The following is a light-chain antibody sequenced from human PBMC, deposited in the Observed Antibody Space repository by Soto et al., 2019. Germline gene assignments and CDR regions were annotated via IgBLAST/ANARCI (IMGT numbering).Light chain of an antibody. J-gene: IGKJ4*01. CDR1: QSVSSY. Sequence: VIAQSPASLSVSPGERATLSCRASQSVSSYLAWYQQKPGQAPRLLIYDASNRATGIPARFSGSGSGTDFTLTISSLEPEDFAVYYCQQRSNWPATFGGGTKVDI. CDR2: DAS. CDR3: QQRSNWPAT. V-gene: IGKV3-11*01.